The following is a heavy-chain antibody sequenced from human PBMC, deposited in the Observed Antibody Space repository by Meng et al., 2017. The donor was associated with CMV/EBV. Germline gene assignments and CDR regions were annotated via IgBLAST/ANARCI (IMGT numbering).Heavy chain of an antibody. CDR3: ARGLTMVRGVMPGH. D-gene: IGHD3-10*01. CDR2: IYYSGST. J-gene: IGHJ4*02. V-gene: IGHV4-39*07. Sequence: SETLSLTCTVSGGSISSYYWSWIRQPPGKGLEWIGSIYYSGSTYYNPSLKSRVTISVDTSKNQFSLKLSSVTAADTAVYYCARGLTMVRGVMPGHWGQGTLVTVSS. CDR1: GGSISSYY.